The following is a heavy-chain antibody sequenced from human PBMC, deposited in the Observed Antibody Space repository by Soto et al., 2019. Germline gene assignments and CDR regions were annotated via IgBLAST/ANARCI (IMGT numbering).Heavy chain of an antibody. V-gene: IGHV1-46*01. J-gene: IGHJ4*02. CDR3: ARAQSYTADFDY. CDR1: GYTFTSYY. CDR2: INPSGGST. D-gene: IGHD5-18*01. Sequence: ASVKVSCKASGYTFTSYYMHWVRQAPGQGPEWMGIINPSGGSTSYAQKFQGRVTMIRDTSTSTVYMELSSLRSEDTAVYYCARAQSYTADFDYWGQGTLVTVSS.